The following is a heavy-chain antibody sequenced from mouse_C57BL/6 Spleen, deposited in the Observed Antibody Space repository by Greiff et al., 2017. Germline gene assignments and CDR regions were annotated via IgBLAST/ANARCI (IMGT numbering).Heavy chain of an antibody. J-gene: IGHJ1*03. Sequence: QFQLQQSGAELVRPGSSVQLSCKASGYTFPSYWMDWVQQRPGQGLEWIGNIYPSDSETHYNQQFKDKATLTVDKSSSTAYMQLSSLTSEDSAVYYCASGNLRRYFDVWGTGTTVTVSS. D-gene: IGHD2-1*01. CDR1: GYTFPSYW. V-gene: IGHV1-61*01. CDR2: IYPSDSET. CDR3: ASGNLRRYFDV.